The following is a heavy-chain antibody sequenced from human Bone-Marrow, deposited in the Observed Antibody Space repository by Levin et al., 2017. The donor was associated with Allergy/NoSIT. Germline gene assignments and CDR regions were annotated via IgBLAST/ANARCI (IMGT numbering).Heavy chain of an antibody. CDR1: DFTFSSFW. J-gene: IGHJ2*01. D-gene: IGHD3-16*01. CDR3: AREGRWGEHFDL. V-gene: IGHV3-74*01. CDR2: INSDGSST. Sequence: LSLTCAASDFTFSSFWMHWVRQAPGKGLVWVSRINSDGSSTIYADSVKGRFTISRDNAKNTLYLQTNSLRAEDTAVNYCAREGRWGEHFDLWGRGTLVTVSS.